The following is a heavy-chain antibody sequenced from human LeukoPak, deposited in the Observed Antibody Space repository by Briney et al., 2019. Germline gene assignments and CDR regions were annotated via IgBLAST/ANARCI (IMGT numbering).Heavy chain of an antibody. CDR2: ISSSGSTI. Sequence: GGSLRLSCAASGFTFSDFYMSWIRQAPGKGLVGVSYISSSGSTIYYADSVKGRFTISRDNAKNSLYLQMNSLRAEDTAVYYCARGSPDFWSPYNWFDPWGQGTLVTVSS. V-gene: IGHV3-11*04. D-gene: IGHD3-3*01. CDR3: ARGSPDFWSPYNWFDP. CDR1: GFTFSDFY. J-gene: IGHJ5*02.